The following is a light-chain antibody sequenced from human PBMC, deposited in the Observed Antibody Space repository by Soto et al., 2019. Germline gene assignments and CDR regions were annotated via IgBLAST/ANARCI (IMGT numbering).Light chain of an antibody. V-gene: IGKV3-11*01. J-gene: IGKJ4*01. Sequence: EIVLTQSPATLSLSPGERATLSCRASQSVSSYLAWYQQKPGQAPRLLIYDASNRATGIPARFSGSGSGTDFTLTISSLQSEDFAVYHCHQYNSWPLTVGGGTKVDIK. CDR1: QSVSSY. CDR3: HQYNSWPLT. CDR2: DAS.